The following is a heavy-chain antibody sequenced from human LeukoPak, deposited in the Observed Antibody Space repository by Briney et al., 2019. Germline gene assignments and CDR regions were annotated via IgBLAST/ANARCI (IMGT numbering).Heavy chain of an antibody. CDR3: ARDLRITMVRGVMGY. J-gene: IGHJ4*02. CDR1: GYTFTGYY. V-gene: IGHV1-46*01. CDR2: INPSGGST. D-gene: IGHD3-10*01. Sequence: GASVKVSCKASGYTFTGYYMHWVRQAPGQGLEWMGIINPSGGSTSYAQKFQGRVTMTRDMSTSTVYMELSSLRSEDTAVYYCARDLRITMVRGVMGYWGQGTLVTVSS.